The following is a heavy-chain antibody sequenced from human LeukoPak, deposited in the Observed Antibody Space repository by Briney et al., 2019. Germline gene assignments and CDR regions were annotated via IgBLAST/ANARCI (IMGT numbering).Heavy chain of an antibody. V-gene: IGHV3-30-3*01. CDR2: ISYDGSNK. CDR1: GFTFSSYA. D-gene: IGHD4-23*01. Sequence: GGSLRLSCAASGFTFSSYAMHWVRQAPGQGLEWVAVISYDGSNKYYADSVKGRFTISRDNSKNTLYLQMNSLRAEDTAVYYCARDSPAGGNGYYYYGMDVWGQGTTVTVSS. CDR3: ARDSPAGGNGYYYYGMDV. J-gene: IGHJ6*02.